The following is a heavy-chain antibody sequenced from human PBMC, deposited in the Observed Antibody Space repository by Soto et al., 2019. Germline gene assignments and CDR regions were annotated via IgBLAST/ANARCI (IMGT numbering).Heavy chain of an antibody. CDR2: ISYDGSNK. Sequence: QVQLVESGGGVVQPGRSLRLSCAASGFTFSSYALHWVRQAPGKGLEWGAVISYDGSNKYYADSVKGRFTISRDNSKNTLYLQMNSLRAEDTAVYYCARGGRLRHFDYWGQGTLVTVSS. D-gene: IGHD5-12*01. V-gene: IGHV3-30-3*01. J-gene: IGHJ4*02. CDR1: GFTFSSYA. CDR3: ARGGRLRHFDY.